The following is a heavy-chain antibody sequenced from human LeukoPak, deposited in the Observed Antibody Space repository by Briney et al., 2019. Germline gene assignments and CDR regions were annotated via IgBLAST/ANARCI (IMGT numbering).Heavy chain of an antibody. D-gene: IGHD3-10*01. CDR1: GFTFSDYY. J-gene: IGHJ5*02. V-gene: IGHV3-11*01. Sequence: PGGSLRLSCAASGFTFSDYYMSWIRQAPGKGLEWGSYISNSGSTIYYADSVKGRFTISRDNAKNSLYLQMNSLRAEDTAVYYCARHPRSGSYYTDWFDPWGQGTLVTVSS. CDR2: ISNSGSTI. CDR3: ARHPRSGSYYTDWFDP.